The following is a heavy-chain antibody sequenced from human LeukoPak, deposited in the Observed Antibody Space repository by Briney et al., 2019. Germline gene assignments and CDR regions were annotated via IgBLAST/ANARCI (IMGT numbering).Heavy chain of an antibody. Sequence: GGSLRLSCAASGFTFSTHWMSWVRQAPGKGLEWVAAIKEDGSEKYYVDSVKGRFTISRDNARNSLFLQMNSLRVEDTALYYCARMVIAAAGSGAFDIWGQGTMVTVSS. CDR2: IKEDGSEK. J-gene: IGHJ3*02. V-gene: IGHV3-7*01. CDR1: GFTFSTHW. D-gene: IGHD6-13*01. CDR3: ARMVIAAAGSGAFDI.